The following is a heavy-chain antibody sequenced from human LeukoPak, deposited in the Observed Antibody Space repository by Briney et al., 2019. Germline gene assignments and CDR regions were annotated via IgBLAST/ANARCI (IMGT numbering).Heavy chain of an antibody. D-gene: IGHD2-2*01. CDR2: INHSGST. CDR1: GGSFSGYY. Sequence: SETLSLTCAVYGGSFSGYYWSWIRQPPGKGLEWIGEINHSGSTNYNPSLKSRVTISVDTSKNQFSLKLSSVTAADTAVYYCARPPQSYCSSTSCYPYYFDYWGQGTLVTVSS. V-gene: IGHV4-34*01. CDR3: ARPPQSYCSSTSCYPYYFDY. J-gene: IGHJ4*02.